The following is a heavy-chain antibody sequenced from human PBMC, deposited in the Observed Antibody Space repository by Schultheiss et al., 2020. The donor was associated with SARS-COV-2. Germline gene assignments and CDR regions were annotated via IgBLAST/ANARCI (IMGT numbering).Heavy chain of an antibody. Sequence: SQTLSLTCTVSGGSISCYYWSWIRQPPGKGLEWIGYIYYSGSTNYNPSLKSRVTISVDTSKNQFSLKLSSVTAADTAVYYCAREQWELGWFDPWGQGTLVTVSS. D-gene: IGHD1-26*01. V-gene: IGHV4-59*01. J-gene: IGHJ5*02. CDR2: IYYSGST. CDR1: GGSISCYY. CDR3: AREQWELGWFDP.